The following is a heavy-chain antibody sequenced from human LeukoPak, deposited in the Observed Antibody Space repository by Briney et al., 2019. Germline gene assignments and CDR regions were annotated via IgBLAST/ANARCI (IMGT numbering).Heavy chain of an antibody. J-gene: IGHJ6*03. CDR1: GGSIGTYY. CDR3: ARHIGGGIEDMDV. D-gene: IGHD3-16*02. V-gene: IGHV4-59*08. Sequence: PSETLSLTCTVSGGSIGTYYWSWIRQSPGKGLEWTGYLYVTGTRYNPYLQSRVTISVDRSRKQFFLKMSSVTAADTAVYYCARHIGGGIEDMDVWGKGTKVIVSS. CDR2: LYVTGT.